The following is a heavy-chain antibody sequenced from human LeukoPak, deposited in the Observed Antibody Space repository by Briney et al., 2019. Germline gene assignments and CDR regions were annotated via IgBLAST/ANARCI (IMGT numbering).Heavy chain of an antibody. Sequence: SETLSLTCAVYGGSFSGYYWSWIRQPPGKGLEWIGEINHSGSTNYNPSLKSRVTISVDTSKNQFSLKLSSVTAADRAVYYCARGLRAVAGKDYWGQGTLVTVSS. V-gene: IGHV4-34*01. J-gene: IGHJ4*02. CDR3: ARGLRAVAGKDY. CDR2: INHSGST. CDR1: GGSFSGYY. D-gene: IGHD6-19*01.